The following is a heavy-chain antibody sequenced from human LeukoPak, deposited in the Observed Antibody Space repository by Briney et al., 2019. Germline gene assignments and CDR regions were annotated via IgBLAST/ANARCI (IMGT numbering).Heavy chain of an antibody. Sequence: PGGSLRLSCAASGFTFDDFGMTWVRQAPGKGLEWVSGINWNGGGTGYADSVKGRFTISGDNAKKILYLQMNSLRVEDTAVYYCARWELSGRVMERLSWIDHWGQGALVTVSS. V-gene: IGHV3-20*04. D-gene: IGHD3-16*02. CDR3: ARWELSGRVMERLSWIDH. CDR2: INWNGGGT. J-gene: IGHJ4*02. CDR1: GFTFDDFG.